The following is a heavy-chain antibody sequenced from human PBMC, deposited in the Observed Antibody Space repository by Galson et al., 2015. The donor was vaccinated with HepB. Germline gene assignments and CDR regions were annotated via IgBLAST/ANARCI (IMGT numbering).Heavy chain of an antibody. J-gene: IGHJ3*02. CDR2: MYYSGNT. CDR1: GDSISSHY. Sequence: SETLSLTCSVSGDSISSHYWSWIRQPPGKGLKSIGSMYYSGNTIYNPSLKSRVTISGDTSKNQFSLKLSSVTAAETAVYYCARHRGLAVAVEPFDIWGQGTMVTVSS. D-gene: IGHD6-19*01. CDR3: ARHRGLAVAVEPFDI. V-gene: IGHV4-59*08.